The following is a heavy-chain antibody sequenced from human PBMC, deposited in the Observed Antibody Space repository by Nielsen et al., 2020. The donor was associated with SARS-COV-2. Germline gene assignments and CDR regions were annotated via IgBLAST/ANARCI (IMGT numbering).Heavy chain of an antibody. D-gene: IGHD2-2*01. CDR3: AKTVVPAALYPLGFDY. CDR1: GFTFSSYA. CDR2: ISGSGGST. J-gene: IGHJ4*02. Sequence: GGSLRLSCAASGFTFSSYAMSWVRQAPGKGLEWVSAISGSGGSTYYADSVKGRFTISRDNSKNTLYLQMNSLRAEDTAVHYCAKTVVPAALYPLGFDYWGQGTLVTVSS. V-gene: IGHV3-23*01.